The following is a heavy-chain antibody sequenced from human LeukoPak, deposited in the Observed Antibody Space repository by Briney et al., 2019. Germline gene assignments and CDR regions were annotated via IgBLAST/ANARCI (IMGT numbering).Heavy chain of an antibody. CDR2: IKQDGSEK. V-gene: IGHV3-7*01. Sequence: GGSLRLSCAASGFTFDDYGMSWVRQAPGKGLEWVANIKQDGSEKYYVDSVKGRFTISRDNAKNSLYLQMNSLRAEDTAVYYCARDDYGGNDVGAFDIWGQGTMVTVSS. J-gene: IGHJ3*02. D-gene: IGHD4-23*01. CDR3: ARDDYGGNDVGAFDI. CDR1: GFTFDDYG.